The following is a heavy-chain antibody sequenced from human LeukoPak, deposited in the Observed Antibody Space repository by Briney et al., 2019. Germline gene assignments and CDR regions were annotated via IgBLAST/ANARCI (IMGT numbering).Heavy chain of an antibody. CDR1: GFTFTRYT. V-gene: IGHV3-30*04. D-gene: IGHD2-21*01. CDR2: VLYDGSKK. CDR3: VRDNYGGILDF. Sequence: GGSLTLSCAASGFTFTRYTMHWVRQAPGKGLEWVALVLYDGSKKYYADSVKGRFTLSRDNSKNTLSLQMNTLRPDDTAVYYCVRDNYGGILDFWGQGTLVTVSS. J-gene: IGHJ4*02.